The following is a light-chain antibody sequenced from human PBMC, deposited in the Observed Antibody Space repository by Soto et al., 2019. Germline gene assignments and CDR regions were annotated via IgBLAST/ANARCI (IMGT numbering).Light chain of an antibody. Sequence: DIPMTQSPSSLSASVRDTVIITCRASQSIARYLNWFQQKPGKAPNLLIYGASNLQSGVPSRFSGSGSATDFTLTITSLQPEDFAIYYCQQRYSSPFTFGGGTKVEIK. V-gene: IGKV1-39*01. J-gene: IGKJ4*01. CDR3: QQRYSSPFT. CDR2: GAS. CDR1: QSIARY.